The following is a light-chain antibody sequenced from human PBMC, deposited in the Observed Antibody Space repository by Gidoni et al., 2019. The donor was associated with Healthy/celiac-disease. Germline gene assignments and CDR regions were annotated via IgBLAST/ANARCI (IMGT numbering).Light chain of an antibody. CDR1: ALPKQY. CDR3: QSADSSGTWV. Sequence: SYELTQPPSVSVSLGQTAMITCSGDALPKQYAYWYQQKPGQAPVLVIYKDSERPSGIPERFSGSSSGTTVTLTISGVQAEDEADYYCQSADSSGTWVFGGGTKLTVL. V-gene: IGLV3-25*02. J-gene: IGLJ3*02. CDR2: KDS.